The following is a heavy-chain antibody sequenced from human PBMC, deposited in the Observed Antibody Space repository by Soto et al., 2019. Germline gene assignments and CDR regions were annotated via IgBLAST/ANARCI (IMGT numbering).Heavy chain of an antibody. V-gene: IGHV1-69*01. J-gene: IGHJ6*02. CDR3: ARDGQDSSGYYYYYYGMDV. CDR2: ISPIFGTA. Sequence: QVQLVQSGAEVKKPGSSVKVSCKASGGTFSSYAISWVRQAPGQGLEWMGGISPIFGTANYAQKFQARVTITADETTSTAYMELSSLRSEDTAVYYCARDGQDSSGYYYYYYGMDVWGQGTTVTVSS. CDR1: GGTFSSYA. D-gene: IGHD3-22*01.